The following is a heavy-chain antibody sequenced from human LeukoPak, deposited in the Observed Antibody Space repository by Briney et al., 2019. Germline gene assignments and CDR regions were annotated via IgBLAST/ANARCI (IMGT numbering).Heavy chain of an antibody. CDR2: ITYSGST. Sequence: SETLSLTCTVSGGSISSYDYYWSWIRQPPGKGLEWIGHITYSGSTDYSPTLRSRVTMSVDTSKNQFSLKLNSVTAAETAMYFCARGGVGGYDYFDSWGQGTLVAVSS. CDR1: GGSISSYDYY. V-gene: IGHV4-30-4*01. D-gene: IGHD5-12*01. J-gene: IGHJ4*02. CDR3: ARGGVGGYDYFDS.